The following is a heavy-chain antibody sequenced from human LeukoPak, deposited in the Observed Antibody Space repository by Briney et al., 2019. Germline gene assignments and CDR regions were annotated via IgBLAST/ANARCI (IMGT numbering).Heavy chain of an antibody. D-gene: IGHD6-19*01. CDR2: INHSGST. CDR3: ARYSSGWYLPVI. J-gene: IGHJ4*02. Sequence: SETLSLTCAVYGGSFSGYYWSWIRQPPGKGLEWIGEINHSGSTNYNPSLKSRVTISVDTSKNQFSLKLSSVTAADTAVYYCARYSSGWYLPVIWGQGTLVTVSS. V-gene: IGHV4-34*01. CDR1: GGSFSGYY.